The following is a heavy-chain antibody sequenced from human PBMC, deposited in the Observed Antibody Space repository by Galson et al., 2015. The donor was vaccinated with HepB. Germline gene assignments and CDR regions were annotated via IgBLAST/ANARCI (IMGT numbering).Heavy chain of an antibody. CDR3: ASLVGASPGYY. Sequence: ETLSLTCTVSGGSISSGSYYWGWIRQPPGKGLEWIGSIYYTGSTYYNPSLKSRVTLSIDTSKNQFSLRLSSVTAADTAVYYCASLVGASPGYYWGQVTLVTVSS. CDR1: GGSISSGSYY. V-gene: IGHV4-39*01. CDR2: IYYTGST. D-gene: IGHD1-26*01. J-gene: IGHJ4*02.